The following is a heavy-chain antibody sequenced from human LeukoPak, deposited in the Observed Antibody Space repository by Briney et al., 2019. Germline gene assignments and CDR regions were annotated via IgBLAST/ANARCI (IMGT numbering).Heavy chain of an antibody. J-gene: IGHJ6*02. D-gene: IGHD6-19*01. CDR1: GGSISSYY. CDR2: IYYSGRN. Sequence: PSETLSLTCTVSGGSISSYYWTWIRQAPGKGLEWIGYIYYSGRNHYNPSLKSRVTMSVDTSKNQFSLNLSSVTAADTAVYYCARGPLADGMDVWGQGTMVTVSS. V-gene: IGHV4-59*01. CDR3: ARGPLADGMDV.